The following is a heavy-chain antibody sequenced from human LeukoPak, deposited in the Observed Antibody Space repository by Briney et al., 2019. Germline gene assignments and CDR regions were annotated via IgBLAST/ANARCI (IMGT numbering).Heavy chain of an antibody. J-gene: IGHJ5*02. V-gene: IGHV3-66*02. D-gene: IGHD1-26*01. CDR1: GFTFSNAW. CDR2: IYSDGST. CDR3: ARDQRSESYYPWGWFDP. Sequence: SGGSLRLSCAASGFTFSNAWMSWVRQAPGKGLEWVSVIYSDGSTYYTDSVKGRFTISRDNSKNTLYLQMNSLRPEDTAVYYCARDQRSESYYPWGWFDPWGQGTLVTVSS.